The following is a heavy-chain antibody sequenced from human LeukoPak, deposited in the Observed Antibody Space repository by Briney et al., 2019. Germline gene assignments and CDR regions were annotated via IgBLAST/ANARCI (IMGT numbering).Heavy chain of an antibody. D-gene: IGHD3-10*01. CDR2: ISGSGGST. Sequence: GGSLRLSCAASGFTFSNYWMSWVRQAPGKGLEWVSAISGSGGSTYYADSVKGRFTISRDNSKNTLYLQMNSLRAEDTAVYYCAKDFTWFGELTCFDYWGQGTLVTVSS. CDR3: AKDFTWFGELTCFDY. CDR1: GFTFSNYW. J-gene: IGHJ4*02. V-gene: IGHV3-23*01.